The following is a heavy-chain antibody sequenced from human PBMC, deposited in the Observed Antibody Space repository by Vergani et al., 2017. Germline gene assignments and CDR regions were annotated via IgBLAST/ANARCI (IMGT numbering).Heavy chain of an antibody. CDR1: FDSIRNLY. V-gene: IGHV4-59*11. J-gene: IGHJ5*02. Sequence: QVQLQESGPGLVKSSETLSLTCSVSFDSIRNLYCNWIRQPPGKGLEWIGSIHYSENTNYNPSLKTRVTISVDTSKNQFSLTLTSVTAADTAVYHCAGDTHSWQRADRWGQGLLVSVSS. CDR3: AGDTHSWQRADR. D-gene: IGHD6-13*01. CDR2: IHYSENT.